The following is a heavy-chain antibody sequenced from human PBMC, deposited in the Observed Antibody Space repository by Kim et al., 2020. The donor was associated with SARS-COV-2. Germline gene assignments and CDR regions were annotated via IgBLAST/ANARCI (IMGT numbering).Heavy chain of an antibody. Sequence: SVKGRFTISRDNSKSTVFLQMNSLRAEDTAIYYCERERVVRGIIMFDYYDCWGQGPLVTVSS. CDR3: ERERVVRGIIMFDYYDC. D-gene: IGHD3-10*01. V-gene: IGHV3-30*07. J-gene: IGHJ4*02.